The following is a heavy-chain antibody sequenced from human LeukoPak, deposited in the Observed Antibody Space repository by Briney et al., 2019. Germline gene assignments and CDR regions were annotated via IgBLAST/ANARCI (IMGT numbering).Heavy chain of an antibody. Sequence: PGGSLRLSCAASGFTFSSYSMNWVRQAPGKGLEWVSSISGSGTYIYYADSVKGRFTISRDNAKNSLYLRMNGLRAEDTAVYYCVRGFDAFDIWGQGTVVTVSS. D-gene: IGHD5-12*01. CDR3: VRGFDAFDI. CDR2: ISGSGTYI. CDR1: GFTFSSYS. V-gene: IGHV3-21*01. J-gene: IGHJ3*02.